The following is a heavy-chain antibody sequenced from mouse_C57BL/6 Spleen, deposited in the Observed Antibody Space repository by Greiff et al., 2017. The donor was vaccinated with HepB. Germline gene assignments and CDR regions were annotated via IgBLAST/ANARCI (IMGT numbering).Heavy chain of an antibody. V-gene: IGHV1-5*01. CDR2: IYPGNSDT. J-gene: IGHJ3*01. D-gene: IGHD2-1*01. Sequence: VQLQQPGAELVKPGASVKMSCKASGYTFTSYWMHWVKQRPGQGLEWIGAIYPGNSDTSYNQKFKGKAKLTAVTSASTAYMELSSLTNEDSAVYYCTRQGAIYYGNSWFAYWGQGTLVTVSA. CDR1: GYTFTSYW. CDR3: TRQGAIYYGNSWFAY.